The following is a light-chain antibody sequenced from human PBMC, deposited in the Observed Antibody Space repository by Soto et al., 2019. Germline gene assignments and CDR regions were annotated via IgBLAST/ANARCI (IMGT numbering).Light chain of an antibody. CDR1: QSVSNN. CDR3: QQYDNWPRT. Sequence: VLTQSPGNLSLSPGERATLSFSASQSVSNNYLAWYQQKPGQGPRLLIYGASTRATGIPVRFSGSGSGTEFTLTISSLQSEDFAVYFCQQYDNWPRTFGQGTKVDNK. V-gene: IGKV3-15*01. J-gene: IGKJ1*01. CDR2: GAS.